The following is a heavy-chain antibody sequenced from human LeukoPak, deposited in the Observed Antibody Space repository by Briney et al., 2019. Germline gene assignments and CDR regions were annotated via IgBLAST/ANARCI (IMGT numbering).Heavy chain of an antibody. CDR1: GYTFTSYD. Sequence: ASLKVSCKASGYTFTSYDINWVRQATGQGLEWMGWMNPNSGNTGYAQKVQGRVTMTRNTSISTAYMELSSLRSEDTAVYYCARRYGPTQFNYWGQGTLVTVSS. CDR2: MNPNSGNT. D-gene: IGHD1-14*01. V-gene: IGHV1-8*01. CDR3: ARRYGPTQFNY. J-gene: IGHJ4*02.